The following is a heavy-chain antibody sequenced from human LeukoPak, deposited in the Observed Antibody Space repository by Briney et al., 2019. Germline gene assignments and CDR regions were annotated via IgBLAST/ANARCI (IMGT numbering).Heavy chain of an antibody. J-gene: IGHJ6*02. Sequence: GGSLRLSCAASGFTFSSNYMSWVRQAPGKGLEWVSVIYSGGSTYYSDSVKGRFTIFRDNSKNTLYLQMNSLRAEDTAVYYCARARTYYYDSSGYVYYYYGMDVWGQGTTVTVSS. D-gene: IGHD3-22*01. CDR2: IYSGGST. V-gene: IGHV3-53*01. CDR3: ARARTYYYDSSGYVYYYYGMDV. CDR1: GFTFSSNY.